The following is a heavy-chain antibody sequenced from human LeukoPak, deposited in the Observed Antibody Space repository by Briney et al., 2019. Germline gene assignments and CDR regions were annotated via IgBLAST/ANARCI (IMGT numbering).Heavy chain of an antibody. CDR2: IIPIFGTA. CDR1: GGTFSSYA. J-gene: IGHJ6*03. Sequence: ASVKVSCKASGGTFSSYAISWVRQAPGQGLEWMGGIIPIFGTANYAQKFQGRVTITADKSTSTAYMELSSLRSEDTAVYYCARGVGDTSYYYYYMDVWGKGTTVTVSS. V-gene: IGHV1-69*06. D-gene: IGHD1-26*01. CDR3: ARGVGDTSYYYYYMDV.